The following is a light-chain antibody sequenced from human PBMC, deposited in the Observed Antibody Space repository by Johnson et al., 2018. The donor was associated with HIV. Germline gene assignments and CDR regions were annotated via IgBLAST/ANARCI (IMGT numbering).Light chain of an antibody. CDR1: SSNIGNNY. CDR3: GTWDSSLSARV. Sequence: QSVLTQPPSVSAAPGQKVTISCSGSSSNIGNNYVSWYQQLPGTAPKLLIYDNNKRPSGIPDRFSGSKSGTSATLGITGLQTGDEADYYCGTWDSSLSARVFETGTKVTVL. J-gene: IGLJ1*01. CDR2: DNN. V-gene: IGLV1-51*01.